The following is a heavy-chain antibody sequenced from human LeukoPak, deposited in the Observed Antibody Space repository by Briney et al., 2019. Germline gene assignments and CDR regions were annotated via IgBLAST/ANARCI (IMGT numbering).Heavy chain of an antibody. V-gene: IGHV1-69*13. D-gene: IGHD4-11*01. CDR2: IIPIFGTA. CDR1: GGTFSSYA. CDR3: AGERGHTVYTGCAFDI. J-gene: IGHJ3*02. Sequence: SVKVSCKASGGTFSSYAISWVRQAPGQGLEWMGGIIPIFGTANYAQKFQGRVTITADESTSTAYMELSSLRSEDTAVYYCAGERGHTVYTGCAFDIWGQGTMVTVSS.